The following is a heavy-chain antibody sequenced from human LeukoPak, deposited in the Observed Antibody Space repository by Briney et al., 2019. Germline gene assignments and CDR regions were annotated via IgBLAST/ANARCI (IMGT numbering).Heavy chain of an antibody. D-gene: IGHD5-18*01. CDR2: IIPIFGTA. CDR1: GGTFSSYS. CDR3: ASEHLRGYSYDPAEVYFDY. Sequence: SVKVSCKASGGTFSSYSVSWVRQAPGQGLEWMGRIIPIFGTANYAQKFQGRVTITTDESTSTAYMELSSLRSEDTAVYYCASEHLRGYSYDPAEVYFDYWGQGTLVTVSS. J-gene: IGHJ4*02. V-gene: IGHV1-69*05.